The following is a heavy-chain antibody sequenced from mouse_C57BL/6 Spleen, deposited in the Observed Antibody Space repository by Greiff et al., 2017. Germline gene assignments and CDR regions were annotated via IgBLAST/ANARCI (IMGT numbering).Heavy chain of an antibody. V-gene: IGHV1-81*01. CDR1: GYTFTSYG. CDR3: ARSGGYFDAMDY. Sequence: QVQLQQSGAELARPGASVKLSCKASGYTFTSYGIRWVKQRTGQGLEWIGEIYPRSGNTYYNEKFKGKATLTADKSSSTAYMELRSLSSEDSAVYCGARSGGYFDAMDYWGQGTSVTVSS. J-gene: IGHJ4*01. CDR2: IYPRSGNT.